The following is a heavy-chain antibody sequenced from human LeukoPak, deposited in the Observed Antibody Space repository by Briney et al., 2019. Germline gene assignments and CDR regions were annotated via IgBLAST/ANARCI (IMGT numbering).Heavy chain of an antibody. CDR3: AREFMGDVVRGVIIARYYYYYYMDV. D-gene: IGHD3-10*01. CDR1: GYTFTGYY. V-gene: IGHV1-2*02. J-gene: IGHJ6*03. CDR2: INPNSGGT. Sequence: SVKVSCKASGYTFTGYYMHWVRQAPGQGLEWMGWINPNSGGTNYAQKFQGRVTMTRDTSISTAYMELSRLRSDDTAVYYCAREFMGDVVRGVIIARYYYYYYMDVWGKGTTVTISS.